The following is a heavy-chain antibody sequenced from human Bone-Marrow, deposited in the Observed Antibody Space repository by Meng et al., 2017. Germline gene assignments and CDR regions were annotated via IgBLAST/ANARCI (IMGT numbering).Heavy chain of an antibody. CDR1: GDSVSSNSAA. CDR3: ARGGIAAARPDY. V-gene: IGHV6-1*01. Sequence: VQPHHAGPGRGSPSQALSLPGASSGDSVSSNSAAWNWIRQSPSRGLEWLGRTYYRSKWYNDYAVSVKSRITINPDTSKNQFSLQLNSVTPEDTAVYYCARGGIAAARPDYWGQGTLVTVSS. J-gene: IGHJ4*02. D-gene: IGHD6-13*01. CDR2: TYYRSKWYN.